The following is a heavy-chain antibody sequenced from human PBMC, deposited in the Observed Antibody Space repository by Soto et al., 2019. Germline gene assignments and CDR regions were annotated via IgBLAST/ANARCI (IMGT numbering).Heavy chain of an antibody. CDR2: VHHTGSP. D-gene: IGHD3-22*01. CDR1: GYPISNVYY. J-gene: IGHJ3*02. V-gene: IGHV4-38-2*01. Sequence: SETLSLTCAVSGYPISNVYYWGWIWQPPGKGLEWIGSVHHTGSPYYNPSLKSRVAISLDTSKNQFSLKLNSVTASDTAVYYCARYSDASGFAAFDIWGQGTMVTVSS. CDR3: ARYSDASGFAAFDI.